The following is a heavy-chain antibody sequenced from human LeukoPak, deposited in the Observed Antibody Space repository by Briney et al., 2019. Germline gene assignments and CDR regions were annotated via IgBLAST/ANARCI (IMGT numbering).Heavy chain of an antibody. D-gene: IGHD5-24*01. J-gene: IGHJ4*02. CDR3: ARDRGDGNTAFDY. CDR1: GFTFSDYY. CDR2: ISSSGSTI. Sequence: PGGSLRLSCAASGFTFSDYYMSWIRQAPGKGLEWVSYISSSGSTIYYADSVKGRFTISRDNAKNTLYLQMNSLRAEDTAMYYCARDRGDGNTAFDYWGQGILVTVSS. V-gene: IGHV3-11*04.